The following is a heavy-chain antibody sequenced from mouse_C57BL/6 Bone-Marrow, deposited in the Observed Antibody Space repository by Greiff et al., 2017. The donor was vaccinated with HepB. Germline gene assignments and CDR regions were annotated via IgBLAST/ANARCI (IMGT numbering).Heavy chain of an antibody. V-gene: IGHV14-4*01. D-gene: IGHD4-1*01. CDR3: TTRTNWDLDY. CDR1: GFNIKDDY. Sequence: VQLQQSGAELVRPGASVKLSCTASGFNIKDDYMHWVKQRPEQGLEWIGWIDPENGDTEYASKFQGKATITADTSSNTAYLQLSSLTSEDTAVYYCTTRTNWDLDYWGQGTTLTVSS. J-gene: IGHJ2*01. CDR2: IDPENGDT.